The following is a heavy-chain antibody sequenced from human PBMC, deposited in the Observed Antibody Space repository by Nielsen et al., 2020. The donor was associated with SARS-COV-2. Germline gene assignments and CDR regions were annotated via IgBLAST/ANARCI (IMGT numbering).Heavy chain of an antibody. Sequence: GESLKISCAASGFTFDDYGMSWVRQAPGKGLEWVSGINWNGGSTGYADSVKGRFTISRDNAKNSLYLQMNSLRAEDTALYYCAKATTIDNWFDPWGQGTLVTVSS. V-gene: IGHV3-20*04. CDR3: AKATTIDNWFDP. J-gene: IGHJ5*02. CDR1: GFTFDDYG. CDR2: INWNGGST. D-gene: IGHD1-1*01.